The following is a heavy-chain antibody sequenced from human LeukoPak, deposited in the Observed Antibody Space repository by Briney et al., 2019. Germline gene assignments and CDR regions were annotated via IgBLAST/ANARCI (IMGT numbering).Heavy chain of an antibody. CDR3: AQGAGNIAGAPDY. CDR2: ISYDGSNK. D-gene: IGHD1-26*01. V-gene: IGHV3-30*18. Sequence: GGSLRLSCAASGFTFSSYVMLWVRQAPGKGLEWVTLISYDGSNKYYADSVKGRFTISRDNSNNTLYLQMNSLRPEDTAVYFCAQGAGNIAGAPDYWGQGTLVTVSS. J-gene: IGHJ4*02. CDR1: GFTFSSYV.